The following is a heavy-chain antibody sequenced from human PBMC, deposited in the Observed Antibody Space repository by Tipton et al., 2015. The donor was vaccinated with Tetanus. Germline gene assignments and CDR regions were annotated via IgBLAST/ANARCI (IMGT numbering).Heavy chain of an antibody. J-gene: IGHJ4*02. Sequence: SLRLSCEASGFTFNTYWMNWVRQAPGKGLEWVANIKQDGSEKYYVDSVKGRFTLSRDNSQNTLYLQMNSLKVEDTAVYYCAREDGGPTLDYFDSWGQGALVIVSS. CDR2: IKQDGSEK. D-gene: IGHD3-16*01. CDR3: AREDGGPTLDYFDS. V-gene: IGHV3-7*01. CDR1: GFTFNTYW.